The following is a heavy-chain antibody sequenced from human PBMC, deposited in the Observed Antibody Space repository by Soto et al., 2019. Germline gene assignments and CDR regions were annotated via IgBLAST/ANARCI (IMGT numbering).Heavy chain of an antibody. CDR1: GGSFSGYY. CDR2: INHSGST. J-gene: IGHJ2*01. Sequence: QVQLQQWGAGLLKPSETLSLTCAVYGGSFSGYYWSWIRQPPGKGLEWIGEINHSGSTNYNPSLKSRVTISVDTSKNQFSLKLSSVTAADTAVYYCASGEVTTVIVYSYFDLWGRGTLVTVSS. D-gene: IGHD4-17*01. CDR3: ASGEVTTVIVYSYFDL. V-gene: IGHV4-34*01.